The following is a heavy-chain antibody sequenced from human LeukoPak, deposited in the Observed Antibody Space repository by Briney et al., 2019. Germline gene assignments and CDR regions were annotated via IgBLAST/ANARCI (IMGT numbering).Heavy chain of an antibody. Sequence: SETLSLTCTVSGGSISSNYWSWIRQPRGKGLEWIGYIYYSGSTNSNPSLKSRVTISVDTSKNQFSLKLGSVTAADTAVYYCARGLTAAGTGFDYWGQGTLVTVSS. V-gene: IGHV4-59*01. CDR1: GGSISSNY. D-gene: IGHD6-13*01. CDR3: ARGLTAAGTGFDY. J-gene: IGHJ4*02. CDR2: IYYSGST.